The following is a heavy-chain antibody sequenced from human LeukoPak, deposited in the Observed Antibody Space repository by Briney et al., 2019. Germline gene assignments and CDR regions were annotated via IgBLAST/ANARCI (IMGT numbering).Heavy chain of an antibody. CDR2: IYPGDSDT. CDR1: GNSFTTNW. D-gene: IGHD3-3*01. Sequence: GESLKISCKGSGNSFTTNWIGWVRQMPGKGLEWMGIIYPGDSDTRYSPSFQGQVTISADKSISTAYLQWSSLKASDTAMYYCARRITIFGVVIGFDPWGQGTLVTVSS. CDR3: ARRITIFGVVIGFDP. V-gene: IGHV5-51*01. J-gene: IGHJ5*02.